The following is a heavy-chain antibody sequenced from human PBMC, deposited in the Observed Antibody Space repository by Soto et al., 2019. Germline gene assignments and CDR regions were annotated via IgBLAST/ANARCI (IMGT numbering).Heavy chain of an antibody. CDR1: GFTFSSYS. D-gene: IGHD2-21*01. Sequence: GGSLRLSCAASGFTFSSYSMNWVRQAPGKGLEWVSSISSSSSYIYYADSVKGRFTISRDNAKNSLYLQMNSLRAEDTAVYYCARDFVGGGSGIDYWGQGTLVTVSS. J-gene: IGHJ4*02. V-gene: IGHV3-21*01. CDR2: ISSSSSYI. CDR3: ARDFVGGGSGIDY.